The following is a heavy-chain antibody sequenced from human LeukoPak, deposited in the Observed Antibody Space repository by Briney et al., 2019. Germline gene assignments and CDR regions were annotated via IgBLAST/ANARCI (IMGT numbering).Heavy chain of an antibody. CDR2: INPNSGGT. V-gene: IGHV1-2*02. Sequence: ASVKVSCKASGYTFTGYYMHWVRQAPGQGLEWMGWINPNSGGTNYAQKFQGRVTMTRDTSISTAYMELSRLRSDDTAVYYCARGATIFGVVMYYYYGMDVWGQGTTVTVSS. CDR1: GYTFTGYY. J-gene: IGHJ6*02. CDR3: ARGATIFGVVMYYYYGMDV. D-gene: IGHD3-3*01.